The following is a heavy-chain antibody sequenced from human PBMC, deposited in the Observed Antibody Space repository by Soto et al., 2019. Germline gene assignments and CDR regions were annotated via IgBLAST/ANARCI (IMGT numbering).Heavy chain of an antibody. J-gene: IGHJ5*02. Sequence: ASVKVSCKASGYTFTSYAMHWVRQAPGQGLEWMGWINAGNGNTKYSQKFQGRVTITRDTSASTAYMELSSLRSEDTAVYYCARDTLYDSSGYYYVGYNWFDPWGQGTLVTVSS. CDR2: INAGNGNT. D-gene: IGHD3-22*01. CDR1: GYTFTSYA. V-gene: IGHV1-3*01. CDR3: ARDTLYDSSGYYYVGYNWFDP.